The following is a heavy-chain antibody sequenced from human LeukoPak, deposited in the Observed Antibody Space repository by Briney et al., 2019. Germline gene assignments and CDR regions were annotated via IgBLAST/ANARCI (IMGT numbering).Heavy chain of an antibody. CDR1: GFTFRTSG. CDR3: AKPLSITMVRGLITPWGPFDP. V-gene: IGHV3-7*01. Sequence: GGSLRLSCAASGFTFRTSGMSWVRQAPGKGLEWVANINQDGSEKYYVDSVKGRFTISRDNSRNTLYLQMNSLRAEDTAVYYCAKPLSITMVRGLITPWGPFDPWGQGTLVTVSS. J-gene: IGHJ5*02. D-gene: IGHD3-10*01. CDR2: INQDGSEK.